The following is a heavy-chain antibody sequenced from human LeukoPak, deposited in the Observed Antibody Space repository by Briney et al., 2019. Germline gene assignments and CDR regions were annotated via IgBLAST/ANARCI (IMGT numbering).Heavy chain of an antibody. D-gene: IGHD3-22*01. CDR3: ARDYYDSSGYFIDY. V-gene: IGHV4-59*01. Sequence: SETLSLTCTVSGGSIGSYYWSWIRQPPGKGLEWIGYIYYSGSTNYNPSLKSRVTISVDTSKNQFSLKLSSVTAADTAVYYCARDYYDSSGYFIDYWGQGTLVTVSS. CDR2: IYYSGST. J-gene: IGHJ4*02. CDR1: GGSIGSYY.